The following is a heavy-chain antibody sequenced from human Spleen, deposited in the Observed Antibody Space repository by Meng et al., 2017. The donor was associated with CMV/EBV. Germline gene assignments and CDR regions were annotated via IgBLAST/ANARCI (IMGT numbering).Heavy chain of an antibody. V-gene: IGHV4-34*01. CDR3: ARGGFGSNSRNWYKWFDP. J-gene: IGHJ5*02. Sequence: GSFSGYYWNWIRQPPGKGLEWIGEINHSGSTNYNPSLKSRVTMSVDTSKNQFSLRLTSVTAADTAVYYCARGGFGSNSRNWYKWFDPWGQGSLVTVSS. CDR1: GSFSGYY. CDR2: INHSGST. D-gene: IGHD6-13*01.